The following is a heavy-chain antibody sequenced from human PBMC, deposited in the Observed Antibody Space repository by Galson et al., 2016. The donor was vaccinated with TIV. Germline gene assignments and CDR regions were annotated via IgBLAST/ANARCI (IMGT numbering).Heavy chain of an antibody. CDR1: GFTFNTYK. J-gene: IGHJ3*02. Sequence: SLRLSCAASGFTFNTYKMNWVRQAPGKGLEWISSISSRGTYTHYADSVKGRVTISRDNANNSLYLQMNSLRAEDTAVYYCARDGARIGAHSAFDIWVQGTMVTVSS. D-gene: IGHD3-16*01. V-gene: IGHV3-21*06. CDR3: ARDGARIGAHSAFDI. CDR2: ISSRGTYT.